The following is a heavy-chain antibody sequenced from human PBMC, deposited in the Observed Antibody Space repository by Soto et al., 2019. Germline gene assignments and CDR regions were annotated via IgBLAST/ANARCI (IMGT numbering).Heavy chain of an antibody. CDR1: EYTFTSYA. Sequence: ASVKVSCKASEYTFTSYAMHWVRQAPGQRLEWMGWINAGNGNTKYSQKFQGRVTITRDTSASTAYMELSSLRSEDTAVYYCARDYYDSSGYLPALFDPWGQGTLVTVSS. V-gene: IGHV1-3*01. CDR2: INAGNGNT. CDR3: ARDYYDSSGYLPALFDP. J-gene: IGHJ5*02. D-gene: IGHD3-22*01.